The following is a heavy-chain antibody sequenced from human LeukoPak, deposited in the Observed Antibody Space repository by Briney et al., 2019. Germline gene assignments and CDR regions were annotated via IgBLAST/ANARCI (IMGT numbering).Heavy chain of an antibody. CDR1: GFTFSSYA. Sequence: GGSLRLSCAASGFTFSSYAMSWVRQAPGKGLEWVSGISGSGGTTYYADSVKGRFTISRDNSKNTLYLQINTLRPEDTAMYYCAKAIVAGAPGRFDYWGQGAPVTVSS. D-gene: IGHD2-2*01. CDR2: ISGSGGTT. CDR3: AKAIVAGAPGRFDY. J-gene: IGHJ4*02. V-gene: IGHV3-23*01.